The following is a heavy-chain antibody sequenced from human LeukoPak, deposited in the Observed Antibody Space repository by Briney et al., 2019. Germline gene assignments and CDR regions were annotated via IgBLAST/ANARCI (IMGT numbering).Heavy chain of an antibody. J-gene: IGHJ4*02. V-gene: IGHV4-34*01. CDR1: GGSFTGYY. CDR3: ARTVGGSDERSLDY. CDR2: INHSGST. D-gene: IGHD1-26*01. Sequence: SETLSLTCAVYGGSFTGYYWTWIRQPSGKGLEWIGEINHSGSTNYNPSLKSRVTISVDTSKNQFSLKLSSVTAADTAVYYCARTVGGSDERSLDYWDQGTLVTVSS.